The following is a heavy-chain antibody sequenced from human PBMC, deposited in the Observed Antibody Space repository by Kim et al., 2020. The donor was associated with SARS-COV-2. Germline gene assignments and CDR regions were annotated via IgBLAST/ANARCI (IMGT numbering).Heavy chain of an antibody. CDR2: IVVGSGNT. J-gene: IGHJ4*02. CDR1: GFTFTSSA. Sequence: SVKVSCKASGFTFTSSAVQWVRQARGQRLEWIGWIVVGSGNTNYAQKFQERVTITRDMSTSTAYMELSSLRSEDTAVYYCAADGYSSGWDGAFFGYWGQGTLVTVSS. CDR3: AADGYSSGWDGAFFGY. V-gene: IGHV1-58*01. D-gene: IGHD6-19*01.